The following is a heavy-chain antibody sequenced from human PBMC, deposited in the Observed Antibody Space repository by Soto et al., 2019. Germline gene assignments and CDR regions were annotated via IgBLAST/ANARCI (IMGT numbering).Heavy chain of an antibody. J-gene: IGHJ5*02. V-gene: IGHV1-18*01. D-gene: IGHD3-10*01. CDR3: ARGVGSGSYYNQYNWFDP. CDR1: GYTFTNYG. CDR2: INVYNGNT. Sequence: ASVKVSCKASGYTFTNYGISWVRHAPGQGREWMGWINVYNGNTKYAQKVQGRVTMTTDTSPSTAYMELRSLRSDDTAVYYCARGVGSGSYYNQYNWFDPWGQGPLVTVSS.